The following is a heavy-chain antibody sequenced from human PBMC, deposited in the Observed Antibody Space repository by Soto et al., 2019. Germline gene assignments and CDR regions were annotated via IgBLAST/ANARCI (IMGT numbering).Heavy chain of an antibody. CDR2: SNYSGTA. Sequence: QMQLQESGQGLVKPSETLFLTCSVSVGSISRSRYYWGWIRQSPGKGLEWMGSSNYSGTAQYNPSLKSRVTRYADTPKNQSSLRLRSVTAAATAVYYCVRRINWSDGWGAFDVWGQGTKVTVSS. V-gene: IGHV4-39*01. D-gene: IGHD3-10*01. CDR3: VRRINWSDGWGAFDV. CDR1: VGSISRSRYY. J-gene: IGHJ3*01.